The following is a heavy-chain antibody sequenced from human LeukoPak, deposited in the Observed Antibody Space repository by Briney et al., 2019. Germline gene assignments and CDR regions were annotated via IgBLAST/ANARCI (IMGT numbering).Heavy chain of an antibody. CDR3: AKVIHNWNYVGPFDY. CDR1: GFIFSTYE. J-gene: IGHJ4*02. Sequence: GGSLRLSCAASGFIFSTYEMNWVRQAPGKGLEWLSYISYNGRSIYYADSVEGRFTISRDNAKNSLYLQMNSLRAEDTAVYYCAKVIHNWNYVGPFDYWGEGTLVTVSS. D-gene: IGHD1-7*01. CDR2: ISYNGRSI. V-gene: IGHV3-48*03.